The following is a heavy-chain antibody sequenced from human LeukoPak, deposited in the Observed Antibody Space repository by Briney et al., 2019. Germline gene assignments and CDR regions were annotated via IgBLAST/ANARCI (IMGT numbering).Heavy chain of an antibody. V-gene: IGHV4-59*01. J-gene: IGHJ4*02. CDR2: VHSGGST. Sequence: PSETLSLTCNVSGDSIRGFYWGWIRQPPGKGLECIGDVHSGGSTHYNPSLKSRVTISLDTSKNQVSLKLNSVTAADTAVYYCARATAIYEAFDFWGQGILVTVSS. CDR3: ARATAIYEAFDF. CDR1: GDSIRGFY. D-gene: IGHD2-21*02.